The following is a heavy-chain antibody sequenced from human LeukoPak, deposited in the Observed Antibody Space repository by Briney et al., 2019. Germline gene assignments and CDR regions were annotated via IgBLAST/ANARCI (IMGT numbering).Heavy chain of an antibody. CDR3: ARVPQITMVRGVIMGY. D-gene: IGHD3-10*01. J-gene: IGHJ4*02. CDR1: GYTLTELS. CDR2: FDPEDGET. V-gene: IGHV1-24*01. Sequence: ASVTVSCTVSGYTLTELSMHWVRQAPGKGLEWMGGFDPEDGETIYAQKFQGRVTMTRNTSISTAYMELSSLRSEDTAVYYCARVPQITMVRGVIMGYWGQGTLVTVSS.